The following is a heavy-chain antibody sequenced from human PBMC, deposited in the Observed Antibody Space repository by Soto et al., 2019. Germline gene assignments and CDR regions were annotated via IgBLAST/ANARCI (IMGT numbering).Heavy chain of an antibody. CDR1: GGSISNGGYY. CDR2: IYYSGST. V-gene: IGHV4-31*03. Sequence: SETLSLTCTGSGGSISNGGYYWTWIRQHPGKGLEWIGYIYYSGSTYYNPSLKSRVTISVDTSKNQFSLKLTSVTAADTAVYYCARDVTDFWSGHEGMDVWGQGTTVTAP. D-gene: IGHD3-3*01. CDR3: ARDVTDFWSGHEGMDV. J-gene: IGHJ6*02.